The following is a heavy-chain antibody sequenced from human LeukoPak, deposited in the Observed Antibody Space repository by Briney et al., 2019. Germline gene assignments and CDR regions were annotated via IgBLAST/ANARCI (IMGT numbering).Heavy chain of an antibody. CDR3: AREEPRYGDSYSPDAFDI. V-gene: IGHV3-30-3*01. J-gene: IGHJ3*02. Sequence: GRSLRLSCAASGFTFSRYAMHWVRQAPGKGLEWVAVISYDGSNKYYADSVKGRFTISRDNSKNTLYLQMNSLRAEDTAVYYCAREEPRYGDSYSPDAFDIWGQGTMVTVSS. CDR1: GFTFSRYA. CDR2: ISYDGSNK. D-gene: IGHD4-17*01.